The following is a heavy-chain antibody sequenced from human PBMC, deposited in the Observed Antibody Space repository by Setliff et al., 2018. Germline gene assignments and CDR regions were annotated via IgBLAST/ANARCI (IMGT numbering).Heavy chain of an antibody. J-gene: IGHJ2*01. CDR1: GYTSTTNA. CDR3: ARAVDSSGYFPFWYFDL. D-gene: IGHD3-22*01. V-gene: IGHV1-3*01. CDR2: ITAGNGDT. Sequence: ASVKVSCKASGYTSTTNALHWVRQAPGQSLEWMGWITAGNGDTNSNPSLRSRLTMSVDTSKSQFSLNLTSVTAADTAIYFCARAVDSSGYFPFWYFDLWGRGTLVTVSS.